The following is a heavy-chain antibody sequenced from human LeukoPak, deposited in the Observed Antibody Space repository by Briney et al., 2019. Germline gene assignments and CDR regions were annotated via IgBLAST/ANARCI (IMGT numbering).Heavy chain of an antibody. CDR1: GYTFTGYY. D-gene: IGHD2-15*01. V-gene: IGHV1-2*02. J-gene: IGHJ4*02. CDR2: INPNSGGT. Sequence: ASVKVSCKASGYTFTGYYMHWVRQAPGQGLEWMGWINPNSGGTNYAQKLQGRVTMTTDTSTSTAYMELRSLRSDDTAVYYCARETYCSGVSCYSFDYWGQGTLVTVSS. CDR3: ARETYCSGVSCYSFDY.